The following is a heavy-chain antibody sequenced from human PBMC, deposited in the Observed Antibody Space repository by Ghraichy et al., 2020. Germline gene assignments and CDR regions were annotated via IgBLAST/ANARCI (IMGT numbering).Heavy chain of an antibody. J-gene: IGHJ4*02. D-gene: IGHD3-16*02. Sequence: GESLNISCKGSGYSFTSYWIGWVRQMPGKGLEWMGIIYPGDSDTRYSPSFQGQVTISADKSISTAYLQWSSLKASDTAMYYCARRPYDYVWGSYRYTSYFDYWGQGTLVTVSS. V-gene: IGHV5-51*01. CDR1: GYSFTSYW. CDR3: ARRPYDYVWGSYRYTSYFDY. CDR2: IYPGDSDT.